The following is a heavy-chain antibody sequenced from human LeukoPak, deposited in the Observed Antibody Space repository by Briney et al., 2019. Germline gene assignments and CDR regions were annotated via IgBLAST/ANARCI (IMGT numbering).Heavy chain of an antibody. J-gene: IGHJ4*02. CDR3: TRLISRGSDYNYVDD. CDR1: GYRFTNYH. D-gene: IGHD4-17*01. V-gene: IGHV5-51*01. CDR2: IYPADSDT. Sequence: GESLKISCKGSGYRFTNYHIGWVRQMPGKGQEWMGIIYPADSDTRYRPTFRGQVTISVDKSINTAYLQWSSLKASDTAMYYCTRLISRGSDYNYVDDWGQGTLITVSS.